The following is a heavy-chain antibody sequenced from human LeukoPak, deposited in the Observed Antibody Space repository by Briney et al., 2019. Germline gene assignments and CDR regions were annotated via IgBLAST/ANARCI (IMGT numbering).Heavy chain of an antibody. D-gene: IGHD1-26*01. V-gene: IGHV3-48*02. CDR3: VRNEWGDY. CDR1: GFSFSTYT. CDR2: ITSSSSTI. J-gene: IGHJ4*02. Sequence: AGGSLRLSCAASGFSFSTYTMNWARQAPGKGLEWLSYITSSSSTIYYADSVEGRFTVSRDNAKNSLYLQMNGLRDEDTAVYYCVRNEWGDYWGQGTAVTVSS.